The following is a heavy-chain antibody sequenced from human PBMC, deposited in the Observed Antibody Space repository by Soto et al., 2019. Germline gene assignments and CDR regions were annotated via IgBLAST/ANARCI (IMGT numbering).Heavy chain of an antibody. CDR1: GGSVSSGSYY. D-gene: IGHD3-9*01. Sequence: SETLSLTCTVSGGSVSSGSYYWSWIRQPPGKGLEWIGYIYYSGSTNYNPSLKSRVTISVDTSKNQFSLKLSSVTSADTAVYYCARALRYFDWAHYYFDYWGQGTLVTVSS. CDR2: IYYSGST. J-gene: IGHJ4*02. CDR3: ARALRYFDWAHYYFDY. V-gene: IGHV4-61*01.